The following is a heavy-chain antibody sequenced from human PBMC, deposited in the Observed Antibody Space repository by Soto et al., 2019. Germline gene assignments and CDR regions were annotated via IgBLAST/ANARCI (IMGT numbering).Heavy chain of an antibody. CDR1: GFTFSSYV. D-gene: IGHD2-2*01. CDR2: INTNGGSR. Sequence: QLVQSGGGLVKPGGSLTLSCAASGFTFSSYVMNWVRQAPGKGLEWVSSINTNGGSRYYADSVRGRFTISRDNAQNSLFLEMNSLRADDTAVYYCARSSTSGDVWGQGTTVTVSS. J-gene: IGHJ6*02. V-gene: IGHV3-21*02. CDR3: ARSSTSGDV.